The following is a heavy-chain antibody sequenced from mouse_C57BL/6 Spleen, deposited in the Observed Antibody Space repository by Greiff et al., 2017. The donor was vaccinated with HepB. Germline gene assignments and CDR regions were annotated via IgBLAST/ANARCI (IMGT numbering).Heavy chain of an antibody. V-gene: IGHV3-6*01. J-gene: IGHJ1*03. D-gene: IGHD2-4*01. CDR3: APSDDYDWYFDV. Sequence: EVKLQESGPGLVKPSQSLSLTCSVTGYSITSGYYWNWIRQFPGNKLEWMGYISYDGSNNYNPSLKNRISITRDTSKNQFFLKLNSVTTEDTATYYCAPSDDYDWYFDVWGTGTTVTVSS. CDR2: ISYDGSN. CDR1: GYSITSGYY.